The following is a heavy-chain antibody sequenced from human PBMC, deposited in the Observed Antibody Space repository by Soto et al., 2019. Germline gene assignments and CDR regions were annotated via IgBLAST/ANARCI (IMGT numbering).Heavy chain of an antibody. CDR1: GGSLSGYY. V-gene: IGHV4-34*01. J-gene: IGHJ4*02. Sequence: SSETLSLTCAVYGGSLSGYYWTWIRQPPGKGLEWIGEVNPGGITNYSPSVKSRLKISLDTSKKEVSLEMTSVTAADTAVYYCGRVVIKMAIQSIESWGPGTLVTVLL. CDR3: GRVVIKMAIQSIES. CDR2: VNPGGIT.